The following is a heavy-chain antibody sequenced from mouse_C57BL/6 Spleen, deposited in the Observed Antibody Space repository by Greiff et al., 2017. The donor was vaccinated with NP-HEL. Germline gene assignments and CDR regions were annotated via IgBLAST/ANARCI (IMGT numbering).Heavy chain of an antibody. Sequence: EVKVVESGGGLVQPKGSLKLSCAASGFSFNTYAMNWVRQAPGKGLEWVARIRSKSNNYATYYADSVKDRFTISRDDSESMLYLQMNNLKTEDTAMYYCVRRDGSHAMDYWGQGTSVTVSS. CDR2: IRSKSNNYAT. V-gene: IGHV10-1*01. D-gene: IGHD2-3*01. CDR1: GFSFNTYA. CDR3: VRRDGSHAMDY. J-gene: IGHJ4*01.